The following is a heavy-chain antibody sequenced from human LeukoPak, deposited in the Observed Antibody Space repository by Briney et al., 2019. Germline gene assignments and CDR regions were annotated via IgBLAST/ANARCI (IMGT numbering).Heavy chain of an antibody. CDR3: ARAHGEVPAAITWFDP. CDR1: GGSISSSSYY. J-gene: IGHJ5*02. Sequence: SETLSFTCTVSGGSISSSSYYWGWIRQPPGKGLEWIGSIYYSGSTYYNPSLKSRVTISVDTSKNQFSLKLSSVTAADTAVYYCARAHGEVPAAITWFDPWGQGTLVTVSS. CDR2: IYYSGST. V-gene: IGHV4-39*07. D-gene: IGHD2-2*01.